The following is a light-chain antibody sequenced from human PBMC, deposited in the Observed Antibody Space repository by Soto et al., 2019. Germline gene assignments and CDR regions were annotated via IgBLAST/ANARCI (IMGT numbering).Light chain of an antibody. V-gene: IGKV3-11*01. J-gene: IGKJ4*01. Sequence: EMFFSKYPATPSFSPGERATLSCRASQSVSSFLAWYQQKPGQAPRLLIYDASNRATGIPARFSGSGSGTDFTLTISSLEPEDFAVYYCQQRSDWPLTSGGGTKV. CDR3: QQRSDWPLT. CDR1: QSVSSF. CDR2: DAS.